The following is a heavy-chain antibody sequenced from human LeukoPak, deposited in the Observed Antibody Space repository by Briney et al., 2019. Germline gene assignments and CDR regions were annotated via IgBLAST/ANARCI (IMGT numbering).Heavy chain of an antibody. CDR2: IISDGSST. Sequence: PGGPLRLSCAASGFTFSSYWMHWVRQAPGKGLVWVSRIISDGSSTSYGDSVKGRFTISRDNAKTTLYLQMNSLRAEDTAVYYCARDDSGARAHYWGQGTLVTVSS. CDR1: GFTFSSYW. CDR3: ARDDSGARAHY. V-gene: IGHV3-74*01. J-gene: IGHJ4*02. D-gene: IGHD1-26*01.